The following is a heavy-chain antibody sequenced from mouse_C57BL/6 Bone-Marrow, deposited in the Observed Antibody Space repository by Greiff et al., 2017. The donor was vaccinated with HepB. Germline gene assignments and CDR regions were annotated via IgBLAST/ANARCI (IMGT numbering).Heavy chain of an antibody. J-gene: IGHJ3*01. CDR3: ARGGVKGWFAY. CDR1: GYTFTSYW. Sequence: QVQLQQSGAELARPGASVKLSCKASGYTFTSYWMHWVKQRPGQGLEWIGMIHPNSGSTNYNEKFKSKATLTVDKSSSTAYMQLSSLTSEDSAVYYCARGGVKGWFAYWGQGTLVTVSA. CDR2: IHPNSGST. D-gene: IGHD2-2*01. V-gene: IGHV1-64*01.